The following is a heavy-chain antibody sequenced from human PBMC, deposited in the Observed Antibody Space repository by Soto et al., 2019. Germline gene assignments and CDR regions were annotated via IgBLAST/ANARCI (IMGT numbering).Heavy chain of an antibody. J-gene: IGHJ4*02. CDR1: GFTFSSYS. V-gene: IGHV3-48*01. CDR3: ASDRYYAYDY. D-gene: IGHD3-10*01. CDR2: ISSSSSTI. Sequence: EVQLVESGGGLVQPGGSLRLSCAASGFTFSSYSMNWVRQAPGKGLEWVSYISSSSSTIYYADSVKGRFTISRDNAKNSLYLQMNSLRAEDTAVYYCASDRYYAYDYWGQGTLVTVSS.